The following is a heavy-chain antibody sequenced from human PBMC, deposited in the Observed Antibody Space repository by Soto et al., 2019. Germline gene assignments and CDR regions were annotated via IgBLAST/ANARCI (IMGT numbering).Heavy chain of an antibody. V-gene: IGHV3-53*02. CDR1: GFTVCSNY. J-gene: IGHJ4*02. Sequence: EVQLVETGGGLIQPGGSLRLSCAASGFTVCSNYMSWVRQAPGKGLEWVSVIYSGGSTYYADSVKGRFTISRDNSKNTLYLQMNSLRAEDTAVYYCARDGGYYDSSGYFDYWGQGTLVTVSS. CDR3: ARDGGYYDSSGYFDY. D-gene: IGHD3-22*01. CDR2: IYSGGST.